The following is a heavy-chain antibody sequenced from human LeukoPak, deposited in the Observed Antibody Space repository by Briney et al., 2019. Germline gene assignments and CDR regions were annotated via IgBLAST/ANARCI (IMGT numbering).Heavy chain of an antibody. J-gene: IGHJ3*02. CDR1: GFTFSSYA. Sequence: PGGSLRLSCAASGFTFSSYAMSWVRQAPGRGLEWVSAISGTGGSTYYAVSVKGRFIISRDNSKNTLYLQMSSLRAEDTAIYHCAKDYFDSPAAAFDIWGQGTMVTVSS. CDR3: AKDYFDSPAAAFDI. V-gene: IGHV3-23*01. D-gene: IGHD3-22*01. CDR2: ISGTGGST.